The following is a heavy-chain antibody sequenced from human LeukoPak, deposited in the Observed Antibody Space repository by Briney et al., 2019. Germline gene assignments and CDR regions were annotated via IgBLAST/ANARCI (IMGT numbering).Heavy chain of an antibody. V-gene: IGHV3-7*01. CDR2: IKQDGSEK. CDR3: ANLRLEG. CDR1: GFAFGTYW. J-gene: IGHJ4*02. Sequence: GGSLRLSCAASGFAFGTYWMTWVRQAPGKGLEWVANIKQDGSEKYYVDSVKGRFTISRDNAKNSLYLRMNSLRVEDTAVYFCANLRLEGWGQGTLVTVSS. D-gene: IGHD3-16*01.